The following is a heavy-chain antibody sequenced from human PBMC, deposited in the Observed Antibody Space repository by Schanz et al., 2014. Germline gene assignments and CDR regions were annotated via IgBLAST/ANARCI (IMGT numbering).Heavy chain of an antibody. J-gene: IGHJ5*01. D-gene: IGHD3-16*01. V-gene: IGHV3-23*04. CDR1: GFGFDDYA. Sequence: VYLVESGGGLVRPGGSLRLSCAASGFGFDDYAMSWVRHLPGKGLEWVSGMSGSGSTADYADSVKGRFTISRDNSRRTLYLQMNSLRADDTAVYYCAKDLYNYGIFDSWGQGTLVTVSS. CDR3: AKDLYNYGIFDS. CDR2: MSGSGSTA.